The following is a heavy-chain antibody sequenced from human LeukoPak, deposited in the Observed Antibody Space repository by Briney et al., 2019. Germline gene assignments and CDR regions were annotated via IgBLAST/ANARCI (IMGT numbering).Heavy chain of an antibody. CDR1: GFTFSANY. CDR2: TRNKANSYTT. D-gene: IGHD3-10*01. Sequence: GGSLRLFCAPSGFTFSANYMGWVRQAPGKGLGWVGRTRNKANSYTTEYAASVKGRFTISRDDSKNSLYLQMNSLKTEDTAVYYCARDYGTGGSGSYYDYWGQGTLVTVSS. J-gene: IGHJ4*02. V-gene: IGHV3-72*01. CDR3: ARDYGTGGSGSYYDY.